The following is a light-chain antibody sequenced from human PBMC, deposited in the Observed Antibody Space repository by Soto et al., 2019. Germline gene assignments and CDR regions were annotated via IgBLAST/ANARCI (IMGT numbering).Light chain of an antibody. CDR3: QQYYSYYRT. V-gene: IGKV1-8*01. J-gene: IGKJ1*01. Sequence: AIRMTQSPSSLSASTGDRVTITCRASQGISSYLAWYQQKPGKAPKLLIYAASTLQSGVPSRFSGSGSGTDFTLTIICLQSEDFATYYCQQYYSYYRTFGQGTKVDIK. CDR1: QGISSY. CDR2: AAS.